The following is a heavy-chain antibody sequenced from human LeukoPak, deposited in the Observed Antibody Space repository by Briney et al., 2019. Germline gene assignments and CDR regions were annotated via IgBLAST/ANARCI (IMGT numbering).Heavy chain of an antibody. Sequence: PGGSLRLSCAASGFTFSSYWMSWVRQAPGKGLEWVANIKQDGSEKYYVDSVKGRFTISRDNAKNSLYLQMNGLRAEDTAVYYCARDHKDDYVWGSPLDYWGQGTLVTVSS. D-gene: IGHD3-16*01. CDR1: GFTFSSYW. CDR2: IKQDGSEK. J-gene: IGHJ4*02. V-gene: IGHV3-7*01. CDR3: ARDHKDDYVWGSPLDY.